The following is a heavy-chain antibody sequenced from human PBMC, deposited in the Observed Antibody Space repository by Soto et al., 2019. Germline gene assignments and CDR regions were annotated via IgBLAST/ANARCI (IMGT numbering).Heavy chain of an antibody. CDR3: AREARYSYGHEGYFDY. V-gene: IGHV3-33*01. J-gene: IGHJ4*02. CDR2: IWYDGSNK. D-gene: IGHD5-18*01. Sequence: PGGSLRLSCAASGFTFSSYGMHWVRQAPGKGLEWVAVIWYDGSNKYYADSVKGRFTISRDNSKNTLYLQMNSLRAEDTAVYYCAREARYSYGHEGYFDYWGQGTLVTVSS. CDR1: GFTFSSYG.